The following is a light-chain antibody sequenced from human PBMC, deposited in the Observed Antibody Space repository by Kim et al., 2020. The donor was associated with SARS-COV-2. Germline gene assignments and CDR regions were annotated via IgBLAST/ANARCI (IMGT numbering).Light chain of an antibody. Sequence: KTLTSSCTRTSGGVADNFVQWDQLRPGRAPTTVIYEDSQRPAGVPDRFSGSIDSSSNSASLTISGLRTEDEADYFCQSYDSSHLWVFGGGTQLTVL. J-gene: IGLJ3*02. CDR2: EDS. CDR3: QSYDSSHLWV. V-gene: IGLV6-57*03. CDR1: SGGVADNF.